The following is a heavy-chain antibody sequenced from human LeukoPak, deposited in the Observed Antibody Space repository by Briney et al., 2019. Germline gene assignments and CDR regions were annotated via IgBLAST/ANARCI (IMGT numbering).Heavy chain of an antibody. Sequence: GGSLRLSCAASGFTFSSYWMNWVCQAPGKGLEWVANINQDGGEIFYVDSLRGRFTISRDNAENSFYLQINGLRADDTAVYYCVRDSNTNYHPDWGQGTLVSVSS. CDR3: VRDSNTNYHPD. CDR2: INQDGGEI. D-gene: IGHD2-8*01. CDR1: GFTFSSYW. V-gene: IGHV3-7*04. J-gene: IGHJ4*02.